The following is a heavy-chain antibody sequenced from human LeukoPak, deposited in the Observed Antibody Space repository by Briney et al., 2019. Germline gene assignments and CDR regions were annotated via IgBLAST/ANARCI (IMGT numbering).Heavy chain of an antibody. J-gene: IGHJ4*02. D-gene: IGHD7-27*01. CDR3: ARGSMGTTPHFDY. CDR1: GGSISSYY. V-gene: IGHV4-59*01. CDR2: IHYSGST. Sequence: PSETLSLTCTVSGGSISSYYWSWIRQPPGKGLVWIGYIHYSGSTNYSPSLKSRVTISVDTSKNQFSLNLTSVTAADSAVYYCARGSMGTTPHFDYWGQGTLVTVSS.